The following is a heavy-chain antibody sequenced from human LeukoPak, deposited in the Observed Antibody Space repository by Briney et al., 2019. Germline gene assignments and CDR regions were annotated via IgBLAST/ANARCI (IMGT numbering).Heavy chain of an antibody. V-gene: IGHV4-34*01. Sequence: SSETLSLTCAVYGGSFSGYYWSWIRQPPGKGLEWIGEINHSGSTNYNPSLKSRVTISVDTSKNQFSLKLSSVTAADTAVYYCARGRGYSSGWYMDYWGQGTLVTVSS. D-gene: IGHD6-19*01. CDR2: INHSGST. CDR1: GGSFSGYY. CDR3: ARGRGYSSGWYMDY. J-gene: IGHJ4*02.